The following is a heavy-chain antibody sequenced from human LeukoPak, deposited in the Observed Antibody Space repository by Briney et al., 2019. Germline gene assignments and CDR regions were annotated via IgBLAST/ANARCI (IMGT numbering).Heavy chain of an antibody. Sequence: PGRSLRLSCAASGFTFSSYAMHWVRQAPGKGLEWVAVISYDGSNKYYADSVKGRFTISRDNSKNTLYLQMNSLRAEDTAVYYCEAGYSSSWSRAFDIWGQGTMVTVSS. D-gene: IGHD6-13*01. CDR2: ISYDGSNK. V-gene: IGHV3-30-3*01. J-gene: IGHJ3*02. CDR3: EAGYSSSWSRAFDI. CDR1: GFTFSSYA.